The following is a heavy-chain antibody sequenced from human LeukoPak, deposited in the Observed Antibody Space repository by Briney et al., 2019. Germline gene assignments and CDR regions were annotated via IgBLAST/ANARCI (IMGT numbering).Heavy chain of an antibody. V-gene: IGHV5-51*01. Sequence: GESLKISFKGSGYRFTSYWIGWVRPVPGKGLEWMGIIYPGDSDTRYSPSFQGQVTISADQSISTAYLQWSSLKASHTAMYYCARLIPPYYYDSSGYSAFDIWGQGTMVTVSS. CDR1: GYRFTSYW. D-gene: IGHD3-22*01. CDR3: ARLIPPYYYDSSGYSAFDI. CDR2: IYPGDSDT. J-gene: IGHJ3*02.